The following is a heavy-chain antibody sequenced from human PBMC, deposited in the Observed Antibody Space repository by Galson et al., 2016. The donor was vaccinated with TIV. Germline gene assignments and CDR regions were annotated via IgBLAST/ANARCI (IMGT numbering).Heavy chain of an antibody. J-gene: IGHJ6*03. CDR1: GGTFSSFT. D-gene: IGHD3-3*01. CDR3: ARDHEGDSWSGSYRVGYYNFMDV. V-gene: IGHV1-69*02. Sequence: SVKVSCKASGGTFSSFTISWVRQAPGQGLEWMGRIIPILGIANYAQKFQGRLSIIADKSTSTAYMEMSSLRSEDTAVYYCARDHEGDSWSGSYRVGYYNFMDVWGKGTTVTVSS. CDR2: IIPILGIA.